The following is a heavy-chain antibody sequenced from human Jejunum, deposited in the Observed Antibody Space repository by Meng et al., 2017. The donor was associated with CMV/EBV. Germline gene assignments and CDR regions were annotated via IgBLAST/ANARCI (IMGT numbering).Heavy chain of an antibody. D-gene: IGHD2-21*01. CDR1: GGSFSDFY. CDR2: IHHSGST. CDR3: ARRGGGDYPFYFDY. V-gene: IGHV4-34*01. J-gene: IGHJ4*01. Sequence: YGGSFSDFYWTWISQPPGKGLEWIGEIHHSGSTNYNPSLKSRVTVSGDTSRKQFSLKMTSVTAADTAVYYCARRGGGDYPFYFDYWGRGTPVTVSS.